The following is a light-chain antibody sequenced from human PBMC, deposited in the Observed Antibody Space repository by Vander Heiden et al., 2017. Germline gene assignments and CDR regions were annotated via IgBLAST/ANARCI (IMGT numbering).Light chain of an antibody. V-gene: IGKV1-9*01. Sequence: DIQLTQSRSFLSASIGDRVTITCRASQGFTTYLAWYQQKPGKAPKLLIYAASTLQTGVPSRFSGSGSGTEFTLTISSLQPEDFATYYCQQFNSYPLTFGQGTRLEIK. CDR3: QQFNSYPLT. CDR2: AAS. J-gene: IGKJ5*01. CDR1: QGFTTY.